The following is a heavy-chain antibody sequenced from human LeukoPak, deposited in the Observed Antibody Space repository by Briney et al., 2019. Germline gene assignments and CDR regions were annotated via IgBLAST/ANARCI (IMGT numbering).Heavy chain of an antibody. J-gene: IGHJ4*02. CDR3: ARLTTTVTTPFDY. CDR1: GFTFSIYN. Sequence: PGGSLRLSCAASGFTFSIYNMNWVRQAPGKGLEWVSSISSSSSYIYYADSVKGRFTISRDNAKNSLYLQMNSLRAEDTAVCYCARLTTTVTTPFDYWGQGTLVPVSS. V-gene: IGHV3-21*01. CDR2: ISSSSSYI. D-gene: IGHD4-17*01.